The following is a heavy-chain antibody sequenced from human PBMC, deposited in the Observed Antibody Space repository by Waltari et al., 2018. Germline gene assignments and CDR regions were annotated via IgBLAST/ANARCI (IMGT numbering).Heavy chain of an antibody. CDR1: GYSISTGYY. CDR2: IYHSGST. V-gene: IGHV4-38-2*01. CDR3: ARGIAARPFNY. D-gene: IGHD6-6*01. Sequence: QVQLQESGPGLVKPSETLSLTCAVSGYSISTGYYWGWIRPPPGKGLEWIGIIYHSGSTYYNPSLKSRVTISVDTSKNQFSLKLSSVTAADTAVYYCARGIAARPFNYWGQGTLVTVSS. J-gene: IGHJ4*02.